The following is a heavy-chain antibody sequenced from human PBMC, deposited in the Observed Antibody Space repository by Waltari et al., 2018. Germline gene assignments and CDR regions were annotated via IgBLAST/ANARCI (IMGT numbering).Heavy chain of an antibody. J-gene: IGHJ4*02. D-gene: IGHD6-25*01. V-gene: IGHV4-38-2*01. CDR1: GYSISSGYY. Sequence: QVQLQESGPGLVKPSETLSLTCAVSGYSISSGYYWGWIRQPPGKGLEWIGSIYHSGSTYYNPSLKSRVTISVDTSKNQFSLKLSSVTAADTAVYYCARVVQRYFDYWGQGTLVTVSS. CDR3: ARVVQRYFDY. CDR2: IYHSGST.